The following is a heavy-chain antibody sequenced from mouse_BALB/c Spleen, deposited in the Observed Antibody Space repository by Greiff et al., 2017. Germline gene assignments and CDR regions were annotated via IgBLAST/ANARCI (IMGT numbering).Heavy chain of an antibody. CDR3: ARKDYSYAMDY. CDR2: ISSGSSTI. V-gene: IGHV5-9*04. CDR1: GFTFSSYT. J-gene: IGHJ4*01. Sequence: EVKLVESGGGLVKPGGSLKLSCAASGFTFSSYTMSWVRQTPGKRLEWVATISSGSSTIYYADTVKGRFTISRDNPKNTLFLQMTSLRSEDTAMYYCARKDYSYAMDYWGQGTSVTVSS. D-gene: IGHD1-1*01.